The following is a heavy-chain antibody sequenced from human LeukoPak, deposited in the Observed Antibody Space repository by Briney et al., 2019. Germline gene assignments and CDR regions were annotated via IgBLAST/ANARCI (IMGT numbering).Heavy chain of an antibody. CDR1: GGSFSGYY. V-gene: IGHV4-34*01. Sequence: PSETLSLTCAVYGGSFSGYYWSWIRQPPGKGLEWIGSIYYSGSTYYNPSLKSRVTISVDTSKNQFSLKLSSVTAADTAVCYCARKITMVRGVIDYWGQGTLVTVSS. J-gene: IGHJ4*02. CDR2: IYYSGST. D-gene: IGHD3-10*01. CDR3: ARKITMVRGVIDY.